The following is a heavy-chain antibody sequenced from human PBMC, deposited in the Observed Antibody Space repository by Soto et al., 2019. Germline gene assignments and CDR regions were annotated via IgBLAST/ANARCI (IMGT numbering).Heavy chain of an antibody. CDR2: IYYSGST. V-gene: IGHV4-59*01. Sequence: NPSETLSLTCTVSGGSISSYYWSWIRQPPGKGLEWIGYIYYSGSTNYNPSLKSRVTISVDTSKNQFSLKLSSVTAADTAAYYCARDKGENDYSFDYWGQGTLVTVSS. CDR3: ARDKGENDYSFDY. CDR1: GGSISSYY. D-gene: IGHD4-4*01. J-gene: IGHJ4*02.